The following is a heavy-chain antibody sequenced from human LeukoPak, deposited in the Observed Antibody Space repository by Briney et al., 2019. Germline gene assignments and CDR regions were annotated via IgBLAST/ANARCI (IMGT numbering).Heavy chain of an antibody. V-gene: IGHV4-34*01. CDR1: GGSCSGYY. D-gene: IGHD6-13*01. J-gene: IGHJ4*02. CDR2: INHSGST. Sequence: SETLSLTCAVYGGSCSGYYWSWIRPPPGKGLEWMGEINHSGSTNYNPFLKSRVTISVDTSKKQFSLKLSSVTAAETAVYYCARGLYPGIAAAGYWGQGTLVTVSS. CDR3: ARGLYPGIAAAGY.